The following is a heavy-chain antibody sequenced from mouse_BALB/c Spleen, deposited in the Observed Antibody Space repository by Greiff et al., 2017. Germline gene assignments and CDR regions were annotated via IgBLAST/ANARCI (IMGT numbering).Heavy chain of an antibody. D-gene: IGHD3-2*01. J-gene: IGHJ3*01. V-gene: IGHV5-4*02. Sequence: EVKLMESGGGLVKPGGSLKLSCAASGFTFSDYYMYWVRQTPEKRLEWVATISDGGSYTYYPDTVTGRFTISRDNAKNTLYLEMSSLRSEDTAMYYCARAKDSSGSWFAYWGQGTLVTVSA. CDR1: GFTFSDYY. CDR2: ISDGGSYT. CDR3: ARAKDSSGSWFAY.